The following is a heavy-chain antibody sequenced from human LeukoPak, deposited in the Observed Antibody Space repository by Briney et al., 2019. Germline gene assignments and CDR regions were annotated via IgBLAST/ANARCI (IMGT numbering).Heavy chain of an antibody. Sequence: WETLSLTCTVSGGSISTFYWSWIRQPPGKGLEWIGYIYYSGSTNYNPSLKSRVTISVDTSKNQFSLKLSSVTAADTAVYYCARDGDYGDYFYYWGQGTLVTVSS. J-gene: IGHJ4*02. V-gene: IGHV4-59*01. CDR3: ARDGDYGDYFYY. D-gene: IGHD4-17*01. CDR1: GGSISTFY. CDR2: IYYSGST.